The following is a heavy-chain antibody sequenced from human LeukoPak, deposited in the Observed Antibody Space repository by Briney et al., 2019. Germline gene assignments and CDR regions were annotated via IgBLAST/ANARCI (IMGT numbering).Heavy chain of an antibody. D-gene: IGHD4-23*01. CDR2: ISSNGGST. Sequence: GGSLRLSCAASGFTFSSYAMHWVRQAPGKGLEYVSAISSNGGSTYYANSVMGRFTISRDNSKNTLYLQMGSLRAEDMAVYYCARDQYRGTTVVTPGPFDIWGQGTMVTVSS. CDR1: GFTFSSYA. J-gene: IGHJ3*02. V-gene: IGHV3-64*01. CDR3: ARDQYRGTTVVTPGPFDI.